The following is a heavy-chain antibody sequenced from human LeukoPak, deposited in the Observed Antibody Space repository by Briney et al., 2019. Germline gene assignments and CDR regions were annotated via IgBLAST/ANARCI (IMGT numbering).Heavy chain of an antibody. D-gene: IGHD6-13*01. CDR2: IFPDGTT. V-gene: IGHV4-4*07. CDR3: AGDSSSPDY. Sequence: SETLSLTCSVSGGSISAYYWSGVRHRTGKGREGIGRIFPDGTTLFIASLKSRVNMSLDSSKTRFSLKLSSVTAADTAVYYCAGDSSSPDYWGQGTLVTVSS. J-gene: IGHJ4*02. CDR1: GGSISAYY.